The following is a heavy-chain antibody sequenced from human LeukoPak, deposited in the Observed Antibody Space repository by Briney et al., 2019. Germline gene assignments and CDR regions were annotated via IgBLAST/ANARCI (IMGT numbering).Heavy chain of an antibody. CDR3: ASLRYSGYDVDY. J-gene: IGHJ4*02. Sequence: GGSPRLSCAASGFTFSSYSMNWVRQAPGKGLEWVSSISSTTNYIYYADSVRGRLTISRDNAKNPLYLQMNSLRAEDTAVYYCASLRYSGYDVDYWGQGTLVTVSS. CDR2: ISSTTNYI. V-gene: IGHV3-21*01. D-gene: IGHD5-12*01. CDR1: GFTFSSYS.